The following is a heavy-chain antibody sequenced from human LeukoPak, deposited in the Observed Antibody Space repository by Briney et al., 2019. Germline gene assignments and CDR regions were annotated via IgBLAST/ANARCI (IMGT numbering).Heavy chain of an antibody. D-gene: IGHD2-21*01. Sequence: ASVKVSCKASGYTFTSYTMHWVRQAPGHSLEWMGWINAANGDTRYSQEFQGRVTLTSDTSASTAYMELSSLRSEDMAVYYCARPTEIADAFDIWGQGTMVTVSS. V-gene: IGHV1-3*03. J-gene: IGHJ3*02. CDR3: ARPTEIADAFDI. CDR2: INAANGDT. CDR1: GYTFTSYT.